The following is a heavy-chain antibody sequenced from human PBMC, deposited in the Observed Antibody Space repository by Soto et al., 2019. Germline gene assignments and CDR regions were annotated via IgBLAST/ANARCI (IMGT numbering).Heavy chain of an antibody. V-gene: IGHV3-53*01. J-gene: IGHJ6*02. CDR1: GFTVSTNY. D-gene: IGHD5-18*01. CDR2: IYSGGNT. Sequence: PGGSLRLSCAASGFTVSTNYTSWVRQAPGKGLEWVSVIYSGGNTYYADSVKGRFTISRDNSKNTLYLQMNSLRAEDTAMYYCARGRLGYNDGYGMDVWGQGTTVTVSS. CDR3: ARGRLGYNDGYGMDV.